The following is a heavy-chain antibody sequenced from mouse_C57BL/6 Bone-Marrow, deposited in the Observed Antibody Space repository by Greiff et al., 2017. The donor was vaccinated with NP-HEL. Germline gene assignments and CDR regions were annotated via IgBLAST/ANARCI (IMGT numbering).Heavy chain of an antibody. D-gene: IGHD1-1*01. CDR3: ARSTTVVATGYFDY. CDR1: GFTFTDYY. Sequence: EVHLVESGGGLVQPGGSLSLSCAASGFTFTDYYMSWVRQPPGKALEWLGFIRNKANGYTTEYSASVKGRFTISRDNSQSILYLQMNALRAEDSATYYCARSTTVVATGYFDYWGQGTTLTVSS. V-gene: IGHV7-3*01. CDR2: IRNKANGYTT. J-gene: IGHJ2*01.